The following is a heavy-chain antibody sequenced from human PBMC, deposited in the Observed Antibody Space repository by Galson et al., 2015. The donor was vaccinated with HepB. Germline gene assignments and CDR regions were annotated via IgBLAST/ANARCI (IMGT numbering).Heavy chain of an antibody. D-gene: IGHD6-6*01. CDR2: IIPIFGTA. J-gene: IGHJ4*02. CDR3: VRGGGDREAGRPPPYDY. V-gene: IGHV1-69*13. Sequence: SVKVSCKASGYKFSRYAINWVRQAPGQGLEWMGGIIPIFGTANYAQKFQGRVTITADESTRTAYMEMSSLRSGDTAVFYGVRGGGDREAGRPPPYDYWGQGTLVTVSS. CDR1: GYKFSRYA.